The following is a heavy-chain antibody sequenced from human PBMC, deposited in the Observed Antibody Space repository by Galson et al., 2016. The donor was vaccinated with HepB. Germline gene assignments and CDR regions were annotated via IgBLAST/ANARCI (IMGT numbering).Heavy chain of an antibody. Sequence: SVTLSLTCTVYGGSFSGHYWSWIRQPPGKGLEWIGEIDDSGSTNYHPSLKSRVTISLNTSKHTFYLQLSSVTPEDTAVYYCGRGGRGMTVAFFDYLVQGTPVTVSS. CDR3: GRGGRGMTVAFFDY. D-gene: IGHD6-19*01. CDR2: IDDSGST. V-gene: IGHV4-34*01. CDR1: GGSFSGHY. J-gene: IGHJ4*02.